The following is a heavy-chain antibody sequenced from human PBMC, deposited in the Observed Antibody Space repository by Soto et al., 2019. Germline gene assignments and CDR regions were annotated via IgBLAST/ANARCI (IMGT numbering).Heavy chain of an antibody. J-gene: IGHJ4*02. CDR2: ISYDGSNK. V-gene: IGHV3-30*18. CDR3: AKDRIPGYGDYYFDY. Sequence: EGSLRLSCAASGFTFSSYGMHWVRQAPGKGREWVAVISYDGSNKYYADSVKGRFTISRDNSKNTLYLQMNSLRAEDTAVYYYAKDRIPGYGDYYFDYWGQGTLVTVS. D-gene: IGHD4-17*01. CDR1: GFTFSSYG.